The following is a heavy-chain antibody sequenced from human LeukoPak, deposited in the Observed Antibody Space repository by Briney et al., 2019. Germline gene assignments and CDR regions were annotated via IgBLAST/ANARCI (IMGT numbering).Heavy chain of an antibody. V-gene: IGHV1-46*01. CDR1: GYTFTSYF. Sequence: ASVKVSCKPSGYTFTSYFMHWVRQAPGQGLEWMGIINPSGGSTSYAQKFQGRVTMTRDTSTSTVYMELSSLRSEDTAVYYCARDGIAARRSLADFQHWGQGTLVTVSS. D-gene: IGHD6-6*01. J-gene: IGHJ1*01. CDR3: ARDGIAARRSLADFQH. CDR2: INPSGGST.